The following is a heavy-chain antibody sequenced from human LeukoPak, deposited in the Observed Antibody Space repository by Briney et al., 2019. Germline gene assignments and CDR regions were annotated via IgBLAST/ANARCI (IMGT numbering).Heavy chain of an antibody. Sequence: GGSLRLSCAASGFTFSSYGMHWVRQAPGKGLEWVAVISYDGSNKYYADSVKGRFTISRDNSKNTLYPQMNSLRAEDTAVYYCAKDQSSSWAFDYWGQGTLVTVSS. J-gene: IGHJ4*02. V-gene: IGHV3-30*18. D-gene: IGHD6-13*01. CDR2: ISYDGSNK. CDR3: AKDQSSSWAFDY. CDR1: GFTFSSYG.